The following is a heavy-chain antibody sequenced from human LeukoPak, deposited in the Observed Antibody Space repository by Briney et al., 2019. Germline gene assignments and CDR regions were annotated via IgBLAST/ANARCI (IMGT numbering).Heavy chain of an antibody. CDR2: IWYDGSNK. CDR1: GFTFSSYG. CDR3: ARGYSYGLYYFDY. J-gene: IGHJ4*02. V-gene: IGHV3-33*01. D-gene: IGHD5-18*01. Sequence: GGSLRLSCAASGFTFSSYGMRWVRQAPGKGLEWVAVIWYDGSNKYYADSVKGRFTISRDNSKNTLYLQMNSLRAEDTAVYYCARGYSYGLYYFDYWGQGTLVTVSS.